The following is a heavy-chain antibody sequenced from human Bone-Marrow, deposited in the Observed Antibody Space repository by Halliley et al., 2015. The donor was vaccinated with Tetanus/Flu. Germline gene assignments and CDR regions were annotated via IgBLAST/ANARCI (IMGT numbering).Heavy chain of an antibody. J-gene: IGHJ6*02. Sequence: GLKVYAVSVKGRFTISRDNGKNALFLQMNSLRAGDTALYYCARTCTGGSCFHSSYHSYGLDVWGQGSTVTVSS. D-gene: IGHD2-8*02. V-gene: IGHV3-20*03. CDR3: ARTCTGGSCFHSSYHSYGLDV. CDR2: GLK.